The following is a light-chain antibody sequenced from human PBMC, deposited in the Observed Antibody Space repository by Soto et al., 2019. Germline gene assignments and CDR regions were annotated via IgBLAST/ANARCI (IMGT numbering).Light chain of an antibody. J-gene: IGLJ3*02. CDR1: SGHSSYI. V-gene: IGLV4-60*02. CDR2: LEGSGSY. Sequence: QSVLTQSSSASSSLGSSVKLTCTLSSGHSSYIIAWHQQQPGKAPRYLMKLEGSGSYNKGSGVPDRFSGSSSGADRYLTISKLQFEDEADYYCETWDSNTHTVFCGGTKVTV. CDR3: ETWDSNTHTV.